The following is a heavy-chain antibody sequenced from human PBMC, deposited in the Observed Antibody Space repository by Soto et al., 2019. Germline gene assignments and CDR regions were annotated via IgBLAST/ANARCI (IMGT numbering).Heavy chain of an antibody. CDR1: GXTFTSYA. V-gene: IGHV1-3*01. CDR3: ARSIVVVTALDY. Sequence: APVKVSCKASGXTFTSYAMHWVRQAPGQRLEWMGWINAGNGNTKYSQKFQGRVTITRDTSASTAYMELSSLRSEDTAVYYCARSIVVVTALDYWGQGTLVTVSS. J-gene: IGHJ4*02. CDR2: INAGNGNT. D-gene: IGHD2-21*02.